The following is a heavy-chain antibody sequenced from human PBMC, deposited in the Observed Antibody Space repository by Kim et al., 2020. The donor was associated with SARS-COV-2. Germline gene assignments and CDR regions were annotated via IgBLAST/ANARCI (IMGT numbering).Heavy chain of an antibody. Sequence: GGSLRLSCAASGFTFSSYWMSWVRQAPGKGLEWVANIKQDGSEKYYVDSVKGRFTISRDNAKNSLYLQMNSLRAEDTAVYYCARRVEGVVVVVAATVWNWFDPWGQGTLVTVSS. CDR1: GFTFSSYW. CDR2: IKQDGSEK. CDR3: ARRVEGVVVVVAATVWNWFDP. V-gene: IGHV3-7*01. D-gene: IGHD2-15*01. J-gene: IGHJ5*02.